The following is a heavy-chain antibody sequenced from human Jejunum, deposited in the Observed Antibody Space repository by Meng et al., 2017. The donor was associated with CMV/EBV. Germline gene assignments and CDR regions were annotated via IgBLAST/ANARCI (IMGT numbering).Heavy chain of an antibody. CDR2: IRGKAHSCAT. D-gene: IGHD4-11*01. J-gene: IGHJ4*02. CDR1: TLGGLA. V-gene: IGHV3-73*01. CDR3: TRADSSNYGSLFDY. Sequence: TLGGLAVTWVRQASGKGLEWVGRIRGKAHSCATAYAASVKGRFTISRDDSKNTAYLQMNSLKTEDTAVYYCTRADSSNYGSLFDYWGQGTLVTVSS.